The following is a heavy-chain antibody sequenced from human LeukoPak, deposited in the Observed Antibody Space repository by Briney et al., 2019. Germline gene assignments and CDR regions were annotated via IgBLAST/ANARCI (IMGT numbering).Heavy chain of an antibody. V-gene: IGHV3-30*02. Sequence: GGSLRLSCAASGFTFSSYGMHWVRQAPGKGLEWVAFIRYDGSNKYYADSVKGRFTISRDNSKSTLYLQMNSLRTEDTAVYYCTTVDYYDSSTRSYWGQGTLVTVSS. D-gene: IGHD3-22*01. CDR2: IRYDGSNK. J-gene: IGHJ4*02. CDR3: TTVDYYDSSTRSY. CDR1: GFTFSSYG.